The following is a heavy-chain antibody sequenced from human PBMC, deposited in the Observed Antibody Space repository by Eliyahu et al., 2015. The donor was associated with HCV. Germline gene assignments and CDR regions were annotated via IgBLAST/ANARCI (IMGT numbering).Heavy chain of an antibody. V-gene: IGHV3-48*02. CDR2: ISSSGRTI. J-gene: IGHJ3*02. CDR3: ARDRVMGTTSPDPFDI. Sequence: EEQLVESGGGLVQTGGSLRVSCAASGFXFSSYSMNWVRQAPGKGLEWISYISSSGRTIFYSDSVKGRFAISRDNAMNSLYLEMNSLRDEDTAVYRCARDRVMGTTSPDPFDIWGQGTMVTVSS. CDR1: GFXFSSYS. D-gene: IGHD1-26*01.